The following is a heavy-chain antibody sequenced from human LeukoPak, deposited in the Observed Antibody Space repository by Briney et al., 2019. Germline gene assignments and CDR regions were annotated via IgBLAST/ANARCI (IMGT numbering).Heavy chain of an antibody. V-gene: IGHV3-23*01. D-gene: IGHD4-17*01. CDR2: ISDDCETT. J-gene: IGHJ4*02. CDR1: GFTFNNYA. CDR3: ARDYADYVGYFFFDY. Sequence: GGSLRLSCAASGFTFNNYAMNGVRQARGRGLEWVSSISDDCETTYPAVSPKARFTSSRDNSQNTLYLQMNSLRAEDTAVYYCARDYADYVGYFFFDYWGQGTLVTVSS.